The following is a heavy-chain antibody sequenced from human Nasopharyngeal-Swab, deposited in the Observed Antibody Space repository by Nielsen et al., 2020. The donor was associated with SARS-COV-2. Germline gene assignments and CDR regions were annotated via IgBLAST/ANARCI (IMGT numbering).Heavy chain of an antibody. CDR3: ARGLRGVVPTGMKDKATGRPRFAFYYYGMDV. D-gene: IGHD2-2*01. CDR2: INQSGST. J-gene: IGHJ6*02. Sequence: SETLSLTCAVYGGSFSGDSWSRLRQPPGKGLEWIGEINQSGSTNYNPSFKSRVTISVDTSKKQFSLKLSSVTVADSAVYFCARGLRGVVPTGMKDKATGRPRFAFYYYGMDVWGQGTTVTVSS. V-gene: IGHV4-34*01. CDR1: GGSFSGDS.